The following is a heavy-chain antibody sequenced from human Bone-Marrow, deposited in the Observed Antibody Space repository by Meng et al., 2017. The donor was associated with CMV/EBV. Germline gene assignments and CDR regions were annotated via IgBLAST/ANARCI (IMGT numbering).Heavy chain of an antibody. Sequence: ASVKVSCKASGYTFTGYYMHWVRQAPGQGLEWMGWINPNSGGTNYAQKFQGRVTMTRDTSISTAYMELSRLRTDDKAVYYCARDGYYRSSSDVDYWGQGTLVTVSS. CDR1: GYTFTGYY. J-gene: IGHJ4*02. D-gene: IGHD6-6*01. CDR3: ARDGYYRSSSDVDY. CDR2: INPNSGGT. V-gene: IGHV1-2*02.